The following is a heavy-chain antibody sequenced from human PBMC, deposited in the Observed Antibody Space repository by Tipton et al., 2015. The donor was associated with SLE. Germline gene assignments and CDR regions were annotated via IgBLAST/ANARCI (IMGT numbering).Heavy chain of an antibody. CDR1: GGSISRSSGYF. J-gene: IGHJ6*03. CDR2: IYYSGST. CDR3: ARGRNDEATFYYSYYIDV. Sequence: TLSLTCTVSGGSISRSSGYFWAWIRHLPGKGLEWIGYIYYSGSTYYNPSLESRVTISVDTSKNQFSLKLSSVTAADTAVYYCARGRNDEATFYYSYYIDVWGKGTTVTVSS. V-gene: IGHV4-31*03. D-gene: IGHD1-1*01.